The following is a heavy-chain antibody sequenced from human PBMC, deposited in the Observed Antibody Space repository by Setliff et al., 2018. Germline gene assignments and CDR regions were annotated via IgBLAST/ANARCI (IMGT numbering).Heavy chain of an antibody. D-gene: IGHD3-16*01. CDR3: TTDPSPTFGGVIGAAFDI. V-gene: IGHV3-15*07. Sequence: GESLKISCAASGFTFSNAWMNWVRQAPGKGLEWVGRIKGKTDGLTTDYAAPVKGRFTIPRDDSKNTLYLQMNSLKTEDTAVYYCTTDPSPTFGGVIGAAFDIWGQGTMVTV. CDR2: IKGKTDGLTT. CDR1: GFTFSNAW. J-gene: IGHJ3*02.